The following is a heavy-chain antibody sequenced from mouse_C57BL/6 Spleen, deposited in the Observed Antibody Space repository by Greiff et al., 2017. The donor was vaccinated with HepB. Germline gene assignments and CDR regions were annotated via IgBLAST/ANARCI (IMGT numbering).Heavy chain of an antibody. CDR2: IYPRSGNT. J-gene: IGHJ2*01. CDR3: ASGLRNY. V-gene: IGHV1-81*01. D-gene: IGHD1-1*01. CDR1: GYTFTSYG. Sequence: VKLMESGAELARPGASVKLSCKASGYTFTSYGISWVKQRTGQGLEWIGEIYPRSGNTYYNEKFKGKATLTADKSSSTAYMELRSLTSEDSAVYFCASGLRNYWGQGTTLTVSS.